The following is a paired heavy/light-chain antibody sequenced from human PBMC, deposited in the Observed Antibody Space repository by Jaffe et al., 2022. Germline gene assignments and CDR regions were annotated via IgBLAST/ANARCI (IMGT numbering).Light chain of an antibody. CDR1: QSISTH. J-gene: IGKJ1*01. V-gene: IGKV1-39*01. CDR2: AAS. Sequence: DIQMTQSPSSLSASVGDRVTITCRASQSISTHLNWYQQKPGIAPKLLIYAASNLQSGVPSRFSGSGSGTDFTLTISSLQPEDFATYYCQQSYSTPRTFGQGTKVEI. CDR3: QQSYSTPRT.
Heavy chain of an antibody. V-gene: IGHV1-46*03. CDR1: GYSFTTYY. Sequence: QVQLVQSGAEVKKPGASVKVSCKASGYSFTTYYMHWVRQAPGQGLEWMGMINPTGTNTTYAQKFQGRVTMTTDTSTSTVYMELSSLRSDDSAMYYCARRGYIWGSFRYSAIPPGGNHYYYYYMDVWGKGTTVTVSS. D-gene: IGHD3-16*02. J-gene: IGHJ6*03. CDR2: INPTGTNT. CDR3: ARRGYIWGSFRYSAIPPGGNHYYYYYMDV.